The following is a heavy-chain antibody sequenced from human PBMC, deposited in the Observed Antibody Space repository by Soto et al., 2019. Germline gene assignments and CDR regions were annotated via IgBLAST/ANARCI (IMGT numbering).Heavy chain of an antibody. CDR2: TYHGGTA. D-gene: IGHD6-19*01. V-gene: IGHV4-38-2*02. J-gene: IGHJ4*01. CDR1: GYPISSGSY. Sequence: SETLSLTCTVSGYPISSGSYWSWIRQTPGKGPEWIASTYHGGTAFYNPSLKSRITISVDTSNNQFSLKLTSVTAADTAVYYCATVHVTVVAGSTFDYWRHGTLVTVPS. CDR3: ATVHVTVVAGSTFDY.